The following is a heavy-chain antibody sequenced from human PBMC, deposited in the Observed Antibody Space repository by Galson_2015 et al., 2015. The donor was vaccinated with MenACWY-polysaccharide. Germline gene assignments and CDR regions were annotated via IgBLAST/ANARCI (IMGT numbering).Heavy chain of an antibody. J-gene: IGHJ4*02. CDR3: ARGFYDILTRYPKNFDY. CDR2: IYYSGST. Sequence: ETLSLTCTVSGGSISTNNHYWGWIRQPPGKGLEWIGSIYYSGSTYYNPSLESRVTLPVDTSKNQFSLKLSSVTAADTAVYYCARGFYDILTRYPKNFDYWGQGTLVTVSS. V-gene: IGHV4-39*01. CDR1: GGSISTNNHY. D-gene: IGHD3-9*01.